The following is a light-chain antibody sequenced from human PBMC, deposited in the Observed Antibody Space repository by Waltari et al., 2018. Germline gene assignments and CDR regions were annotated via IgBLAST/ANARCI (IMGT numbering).Light chain of an antibody. J-gene: IGKJ4*01. Sequence: DIVMTQSQDTLSVSLGERATINCKSSQSIFYTSNNKKYLAWYQQKPGQPPKLLIYWASTRESGVPDRFSGSGSGTDFTLTISSLQAEDVAVYYCQQYYSSPFTFGGGTKVEIK. CDR1: QSIFYTSNNKKY. CDR2: WAS. CDR3: QQYYSSPFT. V-gene: IGKV4-1*01.